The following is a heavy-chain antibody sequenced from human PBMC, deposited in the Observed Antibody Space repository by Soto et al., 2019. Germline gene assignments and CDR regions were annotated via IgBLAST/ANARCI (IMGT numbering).Heavy chain of an antibody. CDR3: AKNWYFDF. J-gene: IGHJ4*02. Sequence: LRLSCAASGFTFSTYAMSWVRQAPGKGLEWVSAISSGADTYYTDSVKGRFTISRDNSKNTVYLQMDNLRVEDTAVYYCAKNWYFDFWGQGSLVTVSS. CDR1: GFTFSTYA. V-gene: IGHV3-23*01. CDR2: ISSGADT.